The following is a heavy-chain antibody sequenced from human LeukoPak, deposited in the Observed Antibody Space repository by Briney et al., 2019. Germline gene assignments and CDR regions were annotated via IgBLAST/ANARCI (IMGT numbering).Heavy chain of an antibody. CDR1: GYTFTGYY. V-gene: IGHV1-2*02. CDR2: INPNSGGT. J-gene: IGHJ4*02. CDR3: ARVPRLIYDILTGYKTDFDY. Sequence: GASVKVSCKASGYTFTGYYMHWVRQAPGQGLEWMGWINPNSGGTNYAQKFQGRVTMTRDTSISTAYMELSRLRSDDTAVYYCARVPRLIYDILTGYKTDFDYWGQGTLVTVSS. D-gene: IGHD3-9*01.